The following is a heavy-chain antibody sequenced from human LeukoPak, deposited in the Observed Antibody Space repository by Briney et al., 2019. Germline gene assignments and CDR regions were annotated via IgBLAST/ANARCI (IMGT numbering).Heavy chain of an antibody. J-gene: IGHJ6*03. Sequence: GGSLRLSCAASGFTFSSYSMNWVRQAPGKGLEWVSSISSSSSYIYYADSVKGRFTISRDNAKNSLYLQMNSLRAEDTAVYYCARGSGDSSGYSVDYYYMDVWGKGTTVTVSS. CDR3: ARGSGDSSGYSVDYYYMDV. V-gene: IGHV3-21*01. CDR2: ISSSSSYI. D-gene: IGHD3-22*01. CDR1: GFTFSSYS.